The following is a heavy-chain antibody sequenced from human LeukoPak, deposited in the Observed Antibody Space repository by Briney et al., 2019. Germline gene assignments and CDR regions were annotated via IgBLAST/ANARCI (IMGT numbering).Heavy chain of an antibody. D-gene: IGHD3-22*01. CDR1: GYTFTSYG. Sequence: ASVKVSCTASGYTFTSYGISWVRQAPGQGLEWMGWISAYNGNTNYAQKLQGRVTMTTDTSTSTAYMELRSLRSDDTAVYYCARDGYYYDSSGLDYWGQGTLVTVSS. V-gene: IGHV1-18*01. J-gene: IGHJ4*02. CDR2: ISAYNGNT. CDR3: ARDGYYYDSSGLDY.